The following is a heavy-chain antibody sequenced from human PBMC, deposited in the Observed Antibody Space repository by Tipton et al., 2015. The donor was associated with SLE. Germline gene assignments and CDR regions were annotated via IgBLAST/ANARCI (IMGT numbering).Heavy chain of an antibody. J-gene: IGHJ6*03. CDR2: INHSGGT. V-gene: IGHV4-34*01. D-gene: IGHD3/OR15-3a*01. CDR1: GGPISRNY. CDR3: ARAPGLDRDYYYYYYMDV. Sequence: TLSLTCNVSGGPISRNYWSWIRQPPGKGLEWIGEINHSGGTNYNPSLKSRVTISVDTSKNQFSLKLSSVTAADTAVYYCARAPGLDRDYYYYYYMDVWGKGTTVTVSS.